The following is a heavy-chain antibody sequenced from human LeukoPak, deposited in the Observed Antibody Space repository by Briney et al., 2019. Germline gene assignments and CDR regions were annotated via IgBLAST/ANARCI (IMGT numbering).Heavy chain of an antibody. CDR2: IYWDDDK. D-gene: IGHD3-22*01. Sequence: SGPTLFKPTQTLTLTCTFSGFSLRTSGVGVGWIRQPPGKALEWFSLIYWDDDKRYSPSLKSRLAITEDTSKNQLVLTMTDMEPVDTATYYCAHRGRTSGYYRVFDYWGQGTLVTVSS. CDR1: GFSLRTSGVG. V-gene: IGHV2-5*02. CDR3: AHRGRTSGYYRVFDY. J-gene: IGHJ4*02.